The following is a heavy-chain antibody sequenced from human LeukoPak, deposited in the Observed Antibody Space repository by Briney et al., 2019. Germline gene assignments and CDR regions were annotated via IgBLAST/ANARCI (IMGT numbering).Heavy chain of an antibody. Sequence: GGSLRLSCAASGFTFSSYSMNWVRQARGKGLEWVSSISSSSSYIYYADSVKGRFTISRDNAKKSLYLQMNSLRAEETAVYYCAREGGYCISTSCYFGYWGQGTLVTVSS. CDR2: ISSSSSYI. D-gene: IGHD2-2*01. V-gene: IGHV3-21*01. J-gene: IGHJ4*02. CDR1: GFTFSSYS. CDR3: AREGGYCISTSCYFGY.